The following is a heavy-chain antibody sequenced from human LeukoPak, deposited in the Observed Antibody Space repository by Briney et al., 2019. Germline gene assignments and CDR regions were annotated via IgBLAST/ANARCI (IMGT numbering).Heavy chain of an antibody. CDR1: GFTFSTFA. V-gene: IGHV3-23*01. D-gene: IGHD5-18*01. CDR2: IFQGGGEI. CDR3: ATYRQVLLPFEA. J-gene: IGHJ5*02. Sequence: GGSLRLSCAASGFTFSTFAMIWVRQPPGKGLEWISSIFQGGGEIHYADSVRGRFTISRDNSKSTLFLQMNSLRAEDTAIYYCATYRQVLLPFEAWGQGTLVTVPS.